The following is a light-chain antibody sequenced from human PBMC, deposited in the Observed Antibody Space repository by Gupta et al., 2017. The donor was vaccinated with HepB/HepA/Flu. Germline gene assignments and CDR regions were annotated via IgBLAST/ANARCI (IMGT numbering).Light chain of an antibody. V-gene: IGKV4-1*01. J-gene: IGKJ1*01. CDR1: QSVLYSSNNKNY. CDR3: QQYYITPPT. Sequence: DIVMTQSPDSLAVSLGERATINCKSSQSVLYSSNNKNYLAWYQQKPGQPPKLLIYWASTRESGVPDRFSGSGSRTDFTLTISSLQAEDVAVYYCQQYYITPPTFGQGTKVEIK. CDR2: WAS.